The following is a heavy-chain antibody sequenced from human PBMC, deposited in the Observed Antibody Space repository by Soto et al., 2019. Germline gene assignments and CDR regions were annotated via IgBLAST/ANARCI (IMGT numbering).Heavy chain of an antibody. CDR1: GYSFTSYW. CDR3: ARQEQWLVLGNWLDP. D-gene: IGHD6-19*01. V-gene: IGHV5-51*01. J-gene: IGHJ5*02. CDR2: IYPGDSDT. Sequence: PVESLKISCKGSGYSFTSYWIGWVRQMPGKGLEWMGIIYPGDSDTRYSPSFQGQVTISADKSISTAYLQWSSLKASDTAMYYCARQEQWLVLGNWLDPWGQGTLVTV.